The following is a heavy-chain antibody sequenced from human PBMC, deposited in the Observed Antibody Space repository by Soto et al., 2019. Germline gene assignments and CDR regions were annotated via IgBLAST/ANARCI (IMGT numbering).Heavy chain of an antibody. CDR1: GESMSSSSYY. D-gene: IGHD2-21*02. J-gene: IGHJ4*02. V-gene: IGHV4-39*01. Sequence: SETASITCIVSGESMSSSSYYWGRIRQPPGKGLEWIGSIYYSGRTYYNPSFKSRVTISIDTSKNQFSLKLSSVTATDTAVYYCARQRTTVVTQAYFDHWGQGALVTVSS. CDR3: ARQRTTVVTQAYFDH. CDR2: IYYSGRT.